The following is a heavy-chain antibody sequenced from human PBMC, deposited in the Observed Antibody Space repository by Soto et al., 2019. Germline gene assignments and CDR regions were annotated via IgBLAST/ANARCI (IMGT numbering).Heavy chain of an antibody. J-gene: IGHJ6*02. CDR3: ARGKTRGGYPYYYYYYGMDV. Sequence: CTVSGGSISSYYWSWIRQPPGKGLEWIGEINHSGSTNYNPSLKSRVTISVDTSKNQFSLKLSSVTAADTAVYYCARGKTRGGYPYYYYYYGMDVWGQGTTVTVSS. V-gene: IGHV4-34*01. CDR1: GGSISSYY. D-gene: IGHD3-22*01. CDR2: INHSGST.